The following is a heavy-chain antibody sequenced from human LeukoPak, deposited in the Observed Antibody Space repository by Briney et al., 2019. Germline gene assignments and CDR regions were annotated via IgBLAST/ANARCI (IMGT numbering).Heavy chain of an antibody. CDR3: ARGGDRSFDY. Sequence: SETLSLTCTVSGDSISSYFWSWIRHPPGKGLEWIGNISYSGSTNYNPSLKSRVTISVDTSKNQFSLKLSSVTAADTAVYYCARGGDRSFDYWGQGTLVTVSS. J-gene: IGHJ4*02. CDR2: ISYSGST. CDR1: GDSISSYF. V-gene: IGHV4-59*12. D-gene: IGHD3-10*01.